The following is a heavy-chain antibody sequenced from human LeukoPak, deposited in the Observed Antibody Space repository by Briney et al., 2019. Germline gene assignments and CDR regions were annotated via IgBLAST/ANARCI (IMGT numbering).Heavy chain of an antibody. V-gene: IGHV3-23*01. J-gene: IGHJ6*02. CDR3: ARGPYYGSGSHFSYYGMDV. Sequence: PGGSLRLSCAASGFTFSTYAMSCVRQAPGKGLEWVSAISSGGDTRYYADSVKGRFTVSRDNSKNTVYVEMNSLRAEDTAMYYCARGPYYGSGSHFSYYGMDVWGQGTTVTVSS. D-gene: IGHD3-10*01. CDR2: ISSGGDTR. CDR1: GFTFSTYA.